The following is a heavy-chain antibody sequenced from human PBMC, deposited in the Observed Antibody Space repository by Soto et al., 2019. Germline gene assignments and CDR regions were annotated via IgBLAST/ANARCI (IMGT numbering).Heavy chain of an antibody. CDR3: ARAQSGFIVVVAAKKRRAFDI. V-gene: IGHV4-34*01. Sequence: SETLSLTCAVYGGSFSGYYWSWIRQPPGKGLEWIGEINHSGSTNYNPSLKSRVTISVDTSKNQFSLKLSSVTAADTAVYYCARAQSGFIVVVAAKKRRAFDIWGQGTMVTVSS. CDR1: GGSFSGYY. D-gene: IGHD2-15*01. J-gene: IGHJ3*02. CDR2: INHSGST.